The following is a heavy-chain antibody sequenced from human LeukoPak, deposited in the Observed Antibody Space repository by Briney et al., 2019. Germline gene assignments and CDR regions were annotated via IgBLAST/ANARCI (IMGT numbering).Heavy chain of an antibody. V-gene: IGHV1-18*01. CDR3: ARDCSGGSCYDGVDY. J-gene: IGHJ4*02. CDR1: GYTFTTYG. CDR2: IYTYNGDT. D-gene: IGHD2-15*01. Sequence: ASVKVSCKASGYTFTTYGISWVRQAPGQGLEWVGWIYTYNGDTNVAQKFQGRVTMTMDTSTSTAYMELRSLRSDDTAVYYCARDCSGGSCYDGVDYWGQGTLVTVSS.